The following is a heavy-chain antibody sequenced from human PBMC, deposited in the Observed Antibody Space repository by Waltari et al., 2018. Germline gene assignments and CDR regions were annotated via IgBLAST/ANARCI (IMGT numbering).Heavy chain of an antibody. CDR3: ARGHYYDSSGYYDQKYYFDY. J-gene: IGHJ4*02. Sequence: QVQLVQSGAEVKKPGSSVKVSCKASGGTFSSYAISWVRQAPGQGLEWMGGIIPSFGTANYAQKFQGRVTITADESTSTAYMELSSLRSEDTAVYYCARGHYYDSSGYYDQKYYFDYWGQGTLVTVSS. CDR1: GGTFSSYA. CDR2: IIPSFGTA. V-gene: IGHV1-69*12. D-gene: IGHD3-22*01.